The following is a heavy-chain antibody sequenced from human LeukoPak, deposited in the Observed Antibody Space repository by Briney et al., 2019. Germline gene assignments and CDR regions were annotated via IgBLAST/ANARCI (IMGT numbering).Heavy chain of an antibody. CDR1: GFMLSSFP. V-gene: IGHV3-64D*06. D-gene: IGHD6-13*01. J-gene: IGHJ4*02. Sequence: TGGSLRLSCAASGFMLSSFPMHWVRQAPGKGLDYVSAVSSNGGSTDYADSVKGRFTISRDNSKNTLYLQMSSLRAEDTAVYYCVKSLSSNWYVLDYWGQGTLVTVSS. CDR3: VKSLSSNWYVLDY. CDR2: VSSNGGST.